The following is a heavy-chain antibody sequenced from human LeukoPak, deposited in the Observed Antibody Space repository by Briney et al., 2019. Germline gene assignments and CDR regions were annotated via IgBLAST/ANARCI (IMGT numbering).Heavy chain of an antibody. V-gene: IGHV3-33*01. CDR2: IWYDGSNK. CDR1: GFTFSSYG. J-gene: IGHJ4*02. Sequence: GGSLRLSCAASGFTFSSYGMHWVRQAPGKGLEWVAVIWYDGSNKYYADSVKGRFTISRDNSKNTLYLQMNSLRAEDTAVYYCARDIWLGYFDYWGQGTLATVSS. CDR3: ARDIWLGYFDY. D-gene: IGHD6-19*01.